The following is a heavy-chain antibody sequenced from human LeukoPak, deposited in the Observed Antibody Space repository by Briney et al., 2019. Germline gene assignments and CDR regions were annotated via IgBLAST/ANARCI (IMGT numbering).Heavy chain of an antibody. CDR2: INPRSPGT. Sequence: ASVRVSCKASGYRFTAYYIHWVRQAPGQGLEWMGWINPRSPGTNYAQKFQGRVTMTRDTSSSTAYMELNSLTSDDTAVYYCARDPAQSYYTDIWGIGTTVTVSS. V-gene: IGHV1-2*02. CDR3: ARDPAQSYYTDI. J-gene: IGHJ6*03. CDR1: GYRFTAYY.